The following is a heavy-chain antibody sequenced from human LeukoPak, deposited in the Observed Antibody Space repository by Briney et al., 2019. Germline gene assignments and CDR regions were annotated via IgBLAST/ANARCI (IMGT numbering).Heavy chain of an antibody. CDR3: ARGPSARFFGVAKGAFDI. Sequence: GGSLRLSCGASGFTVSSNYMSWVRQAPGKGLEWVTVISSDGSNKYYADSVKGRFTISRDNSKNTLDLQMNSLRAEDTAVYYCARGPSARFFGVAKGAFDIWGQGTMVTVSS. J-gene: IGHJ3*02. D-gene: IGHD3-3*01. CDR1: GFTVSSNY. CDR2: ISSDGSNK. V-gene: IGHV3-30*03.